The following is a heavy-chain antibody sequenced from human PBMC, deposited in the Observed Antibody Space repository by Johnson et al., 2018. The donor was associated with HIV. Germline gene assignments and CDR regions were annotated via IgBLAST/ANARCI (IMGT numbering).Heavy chain of an antibody. CDR1: GFRFSTYA. CDR2: ISDDGSKI. V-gene: IGHV3-30*04. D-gene: IGHD3-3*01. J-gene: IGHJ3*02. CDR3: ARGPILEWLSGDGFDM. Sequence: VQLVESGGGVVQPGRSLRLSCAASGFRFSTYALHWVRQTPGKGLEWVALISDDGSKISHADSGQGRFTISRDNSKNTLYLQMNSLRVEDTAMYYCARGPILEWLSGDGFDMWGQGTMVTV.